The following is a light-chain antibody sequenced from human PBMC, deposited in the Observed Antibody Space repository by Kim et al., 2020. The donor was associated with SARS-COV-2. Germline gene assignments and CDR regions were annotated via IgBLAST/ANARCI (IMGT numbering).Light chain of an antibody. CDR2: AAS. CDR1: PSVRSSY. J-gene: IGKJ1*01. V-gene: IGKV3-20*01. Sequence: SPGDSATSACRASPSVRSSYLAWYQQKPGQAPRLLIYAASSRTTGIPDRFSGSGSGTDFTLTISRLEPEDCAVYYCQQYSSSPWTFGQGTKVDIK. CDR3: QQYSSSPWT.